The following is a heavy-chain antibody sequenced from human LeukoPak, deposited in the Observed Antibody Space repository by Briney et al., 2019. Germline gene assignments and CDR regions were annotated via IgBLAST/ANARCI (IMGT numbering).Heavy chain of an antibody. D-gene: IGHD3-22*01. CDR1: GFTFSSYA. CDR2: ISYDGSNK. V-gene: IGHV3-30-3*01. Sequence: PGGSLRLSCAASGFTFSSYAMHWVRQAPGKGLEWVAVISYDGSNKYYADSVKGRFTISRDNSKNTLYLQMNSLRAEDTAVYYCARGPGYYYDSSGYYDEYFQHWGQGTLVTVSS. J-gene: IGHJ1*01. CDR3: ARGPGYYYDSSGYYDEYFQH.